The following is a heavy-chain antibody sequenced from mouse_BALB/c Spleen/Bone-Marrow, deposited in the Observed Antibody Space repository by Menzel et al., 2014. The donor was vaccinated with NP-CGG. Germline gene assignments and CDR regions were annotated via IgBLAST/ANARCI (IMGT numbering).Heavy chain of an antibody. V-gene: IGHV14-3*02. Sequence: EVKLVESGAGLVKPGASVKLSCTASGFNIKDTYMHWVKQRPEQGLEWIGRIDPANGNTKYDPKFQGKATITADTSSNTAYLQLSSLTSEDTAVYYCAKYGNYCYAMDYWGQGTSVTVSS. D-gene: IGHD2-1*01. CDR2: IDPANGNT. J-gene: IGHJ4*01. CDR1: GFNIKDTY. CDR3: AKYGNYCYAMDY.